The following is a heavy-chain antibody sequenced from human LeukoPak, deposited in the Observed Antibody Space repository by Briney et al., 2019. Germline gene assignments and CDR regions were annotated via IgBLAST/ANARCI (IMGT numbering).Heavy chain of an antibody. CDR3: AKAQNIVAAGSLLDY. V-gene: IGHV3-23*01. Sequence: PGGSLRLSCAASGFTFSNYAISWVRQAPGKGLEWVSAISGSGVRTYYADSVKGRFTISRDNSKNTLYLQMNSLRAEDTAVYYCAKAQNIVAAGSLLDYWGQGILVTVSS. D-gene: IGHD6-13*01. J-gene: IGHJ4*02. CDR2: ISGSGVRT. CDR1: GFTFSNYA.